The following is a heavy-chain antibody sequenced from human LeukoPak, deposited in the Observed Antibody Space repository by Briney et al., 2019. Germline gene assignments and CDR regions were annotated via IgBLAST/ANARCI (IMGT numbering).Heavy chain of an antibody. CDR3: ARESYTSGYYYYFDY. V-gene: IGHV3-53*01. J-gene: IGHJ4*02. CDR2: IYSGGST. D-gene: IGHD3-22*01. Sequence: GGSLRLSCAASGFTVSSNYMSWVRQAPGKGLEWVSVIYSGGSTYYADSVKGRFTISRDNSKYTLYLQMNSLRVEDTAVYYCARESYTSGYYYYFDYWGQGTLVTVSS. CDR1: GFTVSSNY.